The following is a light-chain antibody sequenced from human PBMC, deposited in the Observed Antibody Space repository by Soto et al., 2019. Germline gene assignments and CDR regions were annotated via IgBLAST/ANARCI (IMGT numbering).Light chain of an antibody. Sequence: IVMTQSPATLSVSPGDRATLSCRASQGVSSNLAWYQQKPGQAPRLLIYDASTRATGIPARFSGSGPGAEYTLTISSLQSEDFAVYYCQQYDKWPRTFGQGTKVDIK. V-gene: IGKV3-15*01. CDR3: QQYDKWPRT. CDR2: DAS. J-gene: IGKJ1*01. CDR1: QGVSSN.